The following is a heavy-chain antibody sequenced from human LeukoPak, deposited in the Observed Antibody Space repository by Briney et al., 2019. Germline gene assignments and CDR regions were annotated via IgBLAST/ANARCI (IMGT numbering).Heavy chain of an antibody. V-gene: IGHV4-30-4*08. Sequence: SQTLSLTRTVSGGSISSGDYYWSWIRQPPGKGLEWIGYIYYSGSTYYNPSLKSRVTISVDTSKNQFSLKLSSVTAADTAVYYCARDYTPGIAYFDYWGQGTLVTVSS. CDR3: ARDYTPGIAYFDY. D-gene: IGHD3-3*01. CDR2: IYYSGST. J-gene: IGHJ4*02. CDR1: GGSISSGDYY.